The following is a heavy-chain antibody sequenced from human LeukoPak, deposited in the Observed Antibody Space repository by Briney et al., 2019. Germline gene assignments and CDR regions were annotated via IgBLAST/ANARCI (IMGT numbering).Heavy chain of an antibody. CDR3: ARDYPDGGGGRYFDWLPVF. CDR2: ISAYNGNT. CDR1: GYTFTTSG. V-gene: IGHV1-18*01. J-gene: IGHJ4*02. Sequence: GASVKVSCKTSGYTFTTSGINWVRQAPGQGLEWMGWISAYNGNTNYAQKVQGRVTMTSDTSTSTAYMELRSLRSDDTAVYYCARDYPDGGGGRYFDWLPVFWGQGTLVTVSS. D-gene: IGHD3-9*01.